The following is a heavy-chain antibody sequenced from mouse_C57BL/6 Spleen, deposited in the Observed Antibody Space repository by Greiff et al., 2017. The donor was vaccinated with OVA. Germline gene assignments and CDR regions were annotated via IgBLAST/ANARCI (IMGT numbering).Heavy chain of an antibody. CDR3: ARMDYGSSYNYAMDY. V-gene: IGHV7-3*01. CDR2: IRNKANGYTT. J-gene: IGHJ4*01. D-gene: IGHD1-1*01. Sequence: VQLQQSGGGLVQPGGSLSLSCAASGFTFTDYYMSWVRQPPGKALEWLGFIRNKANGYTTEYSASVKGRFTISRDNSQSILYLQMNALRAEDSATYYCARMDYGSSYNYAMDYWGQGTSVTVSS. CDR1: GFTFTDYY.